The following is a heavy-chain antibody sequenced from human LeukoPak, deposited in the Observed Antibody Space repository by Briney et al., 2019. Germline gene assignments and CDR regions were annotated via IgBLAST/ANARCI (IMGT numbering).Heavy chain of an antibody. CDR1: GDSMSSRNYY. D-gene: IGHD3-22*01. V-gene: IGHV4-39*07. CDR2: IYYSGST. J-gene: IGHJ6*02. Sequence: SETLSLTCTVSGDSMSSRNYYWGWIRQPPGKGLEWIGSIYYSGSTYYNPSLKSRITISVDTSKNQFSLKLNSVTVADTAVFYCVRLRGYYDTTGSMDVWGQGTTATVS. CDR3: VRLRGYYDTTGSMDV.